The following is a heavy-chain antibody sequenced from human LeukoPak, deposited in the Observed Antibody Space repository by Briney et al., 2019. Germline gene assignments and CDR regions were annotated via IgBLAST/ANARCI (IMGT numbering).Heavy chain of an antibody. D-gene: IGHD1-26*01. V-gene: IGHV3-7*01. Sequence: GGSLRLSCAASGFTFSTYWMAWVRQAPGKGLEWVANIKGDESAKHQADSVKGRFTIFRDNAQRSVYLQMSSLRGEDTAVYYCARDAGGSLDYWGQGTLVTVSS. CDR1: GFTFSTYW. CDR3: ARDAGGSLDY. CDR2: IKGDESAK. J-gene: IGHJ4*02.